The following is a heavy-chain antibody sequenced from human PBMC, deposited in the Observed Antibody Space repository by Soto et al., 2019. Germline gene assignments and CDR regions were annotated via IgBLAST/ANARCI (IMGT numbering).Heavy chain of an antibody. J-gene: IGHJ2*01. D-gene: IGHD3-9*01. CDR3: ARGPEYDILTAYYHYGYFDL. Sequence: ASVKVSCKASGYTFTSYAMHWVRQAPGQRLEWMGWIYAGNGNTKYSQKFQGRAIITRDTSASTAYMVLISLRSEDTAEYYCARGPEYDILTAYYHYGYFDLWGRGTLVTVSS. CDR1: GYTFTSYA. V-gene: IGHV1-3*01. CDR2: IYAGNGNT.